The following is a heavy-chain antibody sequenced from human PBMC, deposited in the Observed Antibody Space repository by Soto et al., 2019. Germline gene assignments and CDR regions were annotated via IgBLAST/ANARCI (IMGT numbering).Heavy chain of an antibody. V-gene: IGHV1-69*01. J-gene: IGHJ4*02. Sequence: QVQLVESGAEVKKPGSSVKVSCKASGGTFSSYAISWVRQAPGQGLEWMGGIIPIFGTANYAQKFQGRVTITADESTSTAYMELSSLRSEDTAVYYCARVFAGVEMAPGEFDYWGQGTLVTVSS. CDR2: IIPIFGTA. CDR3: ARVFAGVEMAPGEFDY. CDR1: GGTFSSYA. D-gene: IGHD3-10*01.